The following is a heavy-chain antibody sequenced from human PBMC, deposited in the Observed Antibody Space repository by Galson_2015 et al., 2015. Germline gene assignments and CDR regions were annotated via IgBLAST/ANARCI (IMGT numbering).Heavy chain of an antibody. D-gene: IGHD3-3*01. Sequence: SVKVSCKASGGTFSSYAISWVRQAPGQGLEWMGGIIPIFGTANYAQKFQGRVTMTEDTSTDTAYMELSSLRSEDTAVYYCARDLRITIFGVAYGMDVWGQGTTVTVSS. J-gene: IGHJ6*02. V-gene: IGHV1-69*06. CDR3: ARDLRITIFGVAYGMDV. CDR1: GGTFSSYA. CDR2: IIPIFGTA.